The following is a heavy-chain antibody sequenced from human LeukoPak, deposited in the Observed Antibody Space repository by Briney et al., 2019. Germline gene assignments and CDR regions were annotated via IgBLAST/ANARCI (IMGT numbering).Heavy chain of an antibody. Sequence: PGGSLRLSCAASGFNFSSFGMHWVRQAPGKGLEWVSAISGSGGSTYYADSVKGRFTISRDNSKNTLYLQMNSLRAEDTAVYYCAKGSVVYDFWSGFDYWGQGTLVTVSS. CDR3: AKGSVVYDFWSGFDY. D-gene: IGHD3-3*01. CDR2: ISGSGGST. V-gene: IGHV3-23*01. J-gene: IGHJ4*02. CDR1: GFNFSSFG.